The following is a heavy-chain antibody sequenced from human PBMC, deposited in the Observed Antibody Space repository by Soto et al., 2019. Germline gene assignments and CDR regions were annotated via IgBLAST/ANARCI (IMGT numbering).Heavy chain of an antibody. CDR3: TRHGSGDYFLFDP. D-gene: IGHD3-10*01. CDR1: GFTFRRYW. Sequence: PGGSLRLSCAASGFTFRRYWMHWVRQAPGKGLEWVSRASPDGTSTSYADSVKGRFTISRDNAKNTLFMQMNSLRAEDTAVYYCTRHGSGDYFLFDPWGQGTLVTVSS. J-gene: IGHJ5*02. V-gene: IGHV3-74*01. CDR2: ASPDGTST.